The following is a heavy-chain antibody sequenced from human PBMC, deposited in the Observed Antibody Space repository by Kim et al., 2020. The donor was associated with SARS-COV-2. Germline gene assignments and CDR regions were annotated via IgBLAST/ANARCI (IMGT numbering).Heavy chain of an antibody. CDR3: ASAASVAD. Sequence: DGSEKTYVHSVKGRFTIPRDNAKNSLYLQMESLSAEDSAVYYCASAASVADWGQGTTVTVSS. J-gene: IGHJ6*02. CDR2: DGSEK. V-gene: IGHV3-7*01. D-gene: IGHD6-19*01.